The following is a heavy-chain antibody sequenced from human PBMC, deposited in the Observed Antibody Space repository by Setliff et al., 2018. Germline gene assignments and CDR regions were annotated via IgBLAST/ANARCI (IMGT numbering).Heavy chain of an antibody. V-gene: IGHV1-18*01. CDR3: ARVTIAVAGYFDF. CDR2: IGAYNGNT. CDR1: GYTFTNYG. J-gene: IGHJ4*02. Sequence: ASVKVSCKASGYTFTNYGATWVRQAPGQGLEWMGWIGAYNGNTYNAHKFQGRVTMTSDTSTSTAYMELRSLRSDDTAVYYCARVTIAVAGYFDFWGQGTLVTVSS. D-gene: IGHD6-19*01.